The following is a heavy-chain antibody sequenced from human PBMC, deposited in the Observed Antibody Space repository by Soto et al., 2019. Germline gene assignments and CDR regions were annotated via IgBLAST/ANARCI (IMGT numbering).Heavy chain of an antibody. CDR3: ARGAGATGYFDY. Sequence: LRLSCAASGFTFSSYAMHWVRQAPGKGLEWVAVISYDGSNKYYADSVKGRFTISRDNSKNTLYLQMNSLRAEDTAVYYCARGAGATGYFDYWGQGTLVTVSS. CDR2: ISYDGSNK. CDR1: GFTFSSYA. D-gene: IGHD1-26*01. V-gene: IGHV3-30-3*01. J-gene: IGHJ4*02.